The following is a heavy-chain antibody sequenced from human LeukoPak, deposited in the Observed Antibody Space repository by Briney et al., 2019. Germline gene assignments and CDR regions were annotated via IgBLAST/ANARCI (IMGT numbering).Heavy chain of an antibody. CDR3: ARYFDWLNYFDY. D-gene: IGHD3-9*01. V-gene: IGHV3-21*01. J-gene: IGHJ4*02. CDR2: ISSSSSYI. CDR1: GFTFSSYS. Sequence: GGSLRLSCAASGFTFSSYSMNWVRQAPGKGLEWVSSISSSSSYIYYADSVKGRFTISRDNAKNSLYLQMNSLRAEDTAVYYCARYFDWLNYFDYWGQGTLVTVSP.